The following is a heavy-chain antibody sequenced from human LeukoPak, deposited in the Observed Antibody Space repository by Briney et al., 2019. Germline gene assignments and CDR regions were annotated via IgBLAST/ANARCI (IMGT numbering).Heavy chain of an antibody. CDR1: GGSFSGYY. J-gene: IGHJ4*02. D-gene: IGHD1-14*01. CDR2: INHSGST. Sequence: SETLSLTCAVYGGSFSGYYWSWIRQPPGKGLEWIGEINHSGSTNYNPSLKSRVTISVDTSKNQFSLKLSSVTAADTAVYYCARAERNQYGDYWGQGTLVTVSS. CDR3: ARAERNQYGDY. V-gene: IGHV4-34*01.